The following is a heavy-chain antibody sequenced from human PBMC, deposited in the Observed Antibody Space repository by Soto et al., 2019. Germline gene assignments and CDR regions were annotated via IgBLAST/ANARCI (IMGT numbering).Heavy chain of an antibody. V-gene: IGHV4-59*11. Sequence: PSETLSLTCTVSGGSISSHYWSWIRQPPGKGLEWIGYIYYSGSTNYNPSLKSRVTISVDTSKNQFSLKLSSVTAADTAVYYCARDYYDSSGYWGVYYYYGMDVWGQGTTVTVSS. CDR2: IYYSGST. J-gene: IGHJ6*02. CDR3: ARDYYDSSGYWGVYYYYGMDV. CDR1: GGSISSHY. D-gene: IGHD3-22*01.